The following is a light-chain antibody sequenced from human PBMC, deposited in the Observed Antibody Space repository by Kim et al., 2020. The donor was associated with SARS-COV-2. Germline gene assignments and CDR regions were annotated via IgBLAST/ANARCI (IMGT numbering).Light chain of an antibody. CDR3: QQYNSYPYT. Sequence: DIQMTQSPSTLSASVGDRVTITCRASESISSWLAWYQQKAGKAPKILINKASSLEGGVPSRFSGSGSGTEFTLTISSLQPDDFATYYCQQYNSYPYTFGQGIKL. V-gene: IGKV1-5*03. CDR1: ESISSW. CDR2: KAS. J-gene: IGKJ2*01.